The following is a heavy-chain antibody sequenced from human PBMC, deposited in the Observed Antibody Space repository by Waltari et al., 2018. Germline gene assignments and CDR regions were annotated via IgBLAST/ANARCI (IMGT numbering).Heavy chain of an antibody. V-gene: IGHV7-4-1*02. J-gene: IGHJ5*02. CDR2: ISTNTGNP. CDR3: ARYPTNLQSLDL. CDR1: GYTFTTHS. D-gene: IGHD4-4*01. Sequence: QVQLVQPGSELQRPGASVKIPCKASGYTFTTHSIHWVRQAPGQGLEWMGWISTNTGNPTYAQGFTGRFVFSVDSSATTAFLQVNSLKPEDTATYYCARYPTNLQSLDLWGLGTLVSVSS.